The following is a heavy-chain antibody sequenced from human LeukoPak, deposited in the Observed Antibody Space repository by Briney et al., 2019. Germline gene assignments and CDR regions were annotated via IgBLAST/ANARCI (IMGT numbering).Heavy chain of an antibody. CDR2: MNPNSGNT. CDR3: ARHPGSDGMDV. CDR1: GYTFTSYD. D-gene: IGHD3-10*01. V-gene: IGHV1-8*01. Sequence: ASVTVSCKASGYTFTSYDFNWMRQATGPGHEWMGWMNPNSGNTGYAQKFQGRVTMTRNTSISTAYMELSSLRSEDTAVYYCARHPGSDGMDVWGQGTTVTVSS. J-gene: IGHJ6*02.